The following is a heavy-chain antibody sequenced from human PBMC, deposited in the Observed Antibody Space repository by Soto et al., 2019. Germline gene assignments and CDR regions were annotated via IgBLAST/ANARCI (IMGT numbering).Heavy chain of an antibody. CDR1: GGSISGSY. CDR3: ARSVAVPGAHIDY. Sequence: SETLSVTCSVSGGSISGSYWSWIRQSPGKGLEWLGYVYYTGSTNYSPSLRSRVSISVDTSKNEFSLRLSSVTAADTAVYFCARSVAVPGAHIDYWGQGTQVTVSS. CDR2: VYYTGST. J-gene: IGHJ4*02. D-gene: IGHD6-19*01. V-gene: IGHV4-59*01.